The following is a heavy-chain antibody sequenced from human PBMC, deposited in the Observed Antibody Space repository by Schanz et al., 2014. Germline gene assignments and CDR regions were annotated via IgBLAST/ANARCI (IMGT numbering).Heavy chain of an antibody. CDR2: ISGSGGST. V-gene: IGHV3-23*01. CDR1: GFTFSSYA. CDR3: AKGRFGELSAFDI. D-gene: IGHD3-10*01. J-gene: IGHJ3*02. Sequence: EVQLLESGGGLVQPGGSLRLSCAASGFTFSSYAMSWVRQAPGKGLEWVSAISGSGGSTYYADSVKGRFTISRDNSKNTLYLQMNSQRPEDTAVYYCAKGRFGELSAFDIWGQGTMVTVSS.